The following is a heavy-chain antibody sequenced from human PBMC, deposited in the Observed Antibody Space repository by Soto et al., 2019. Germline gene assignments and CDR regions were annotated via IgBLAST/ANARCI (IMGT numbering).Heavy chain of an antibody. D-gene: IGHD2-21*01. CDR1: GFTFSSYS. J-gene: IGHJ4*02. Sequence: EVQLVESGGGLVKPGGSLRLSCAASGFTFSSYSMNWDRQAPGKGLEWVSSISSSSSYIYYADSVKGRFTISRDNAKNSLYLQMNSLRAEDTAVYYCARVGRAYCGGDCYDYWGQGTLVTVSS. V-gene: IGHV3-21*01. CDR2: ISSSSSYI. CDR3: ARVGRAYCGGDCYDY.